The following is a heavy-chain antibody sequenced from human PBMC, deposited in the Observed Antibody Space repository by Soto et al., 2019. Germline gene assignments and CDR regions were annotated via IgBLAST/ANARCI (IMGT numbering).Heavy chain of an antibody. D-gene: IGHD3-22*01. J-gene: IGHJ3*02. Sequence: GSLRLSCAASGFSFSSYWMSWVRQAPGKGLEWVAHINQDGSDIYYVDSVKGRFTISRDNTKNSLFLQMNSLRAEDTAVYYCARGDFYDTSGPFSDAFDIWGQGTMVTVSS. CDR3: ARGDFYDTSGPFSDAFDI. CDR2: INQDGSDI. CDR1: GFSFSSYW. V-gene: IGHV3-7*04.